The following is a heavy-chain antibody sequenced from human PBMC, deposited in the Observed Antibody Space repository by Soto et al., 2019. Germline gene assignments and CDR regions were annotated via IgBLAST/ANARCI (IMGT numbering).Heavy chain of an antibody. Sequence: QVQLVQSGAEVKKPGSSVKVSRKASGGTFSSYTISWVRQAPGQGLEWMGRIIPILGIANYAQKFQGRVTITADKSTSTAYMELSSLRSEDTAVYYCARDPSPRHSGRYGMDVWGQGTTVTVSS. CDR1: GGTFSSYT. CDR2: IIPILGIA. J-gene: IGHJ6*02. V-gene: IGHV1-69*08. CDR3: ARDPSPRHSGRYGMDV. D-gene: IGHD1-26*01.